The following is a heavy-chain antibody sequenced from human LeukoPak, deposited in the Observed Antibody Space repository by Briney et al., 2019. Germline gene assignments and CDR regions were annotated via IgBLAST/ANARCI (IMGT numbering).Heavy chain of an antibody. Sequence: GGSLRLSCAASGFPFSTYAMTWVRQAPGQGLEWVAVIWNDGSNKYYADSVKGRFTISRDNSKNTLYLQMNSLRAEDTAVYYCARGSTTDYYFDYWGQGTLVTVSS. CDR1: GFPFSTYA. CDR3: ARGSTTDYYFDY. J-gene: IGHJ4*02. V-gene: IGHV3-33*08. D-gene: IGHD1-1*01. CDR2: IWNDGSNK.